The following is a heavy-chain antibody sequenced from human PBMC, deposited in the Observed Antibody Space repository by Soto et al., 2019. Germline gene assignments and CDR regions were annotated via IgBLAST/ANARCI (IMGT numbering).Heavy chain of an antibody. CDR2: ISGSGGST. J-gene: IGHJ4*02. CDR1: GFTFSSYS. CDR3: AKWALLRYFDWLFHPFDY. D-gene: IGHD3-9*01. Sequence: GGSLRLCCASSGFTFSSYSMNWVRQAPGKGLEWVSAISGSGGSTYYADSVKGRFTISRDNSKNTLYLQMNSLRAEDTAVYYCAKWALLRYFDWLFHPFDYWGQGTLVTVSS. V-gene: IGHV3-23*01.